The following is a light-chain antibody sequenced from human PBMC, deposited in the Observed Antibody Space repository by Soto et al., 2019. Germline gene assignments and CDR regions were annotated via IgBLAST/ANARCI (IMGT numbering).Light chain of an antibody. CDR1: QSLTTSY. CDR2: GAS. Sequence: EIVLTQSPGTLSLFPGERATLSCRASQSLTTSYLAWYHQKPGQAPRLLIYGASSRATGIPDRFSGSGSGTDFTLTISRLEPEDFAVYYCQQYGSSPTFGQGTRLEIK. J-gene: IGKJ5*01. CDR3: QQYGSSPT. V-gene: IGKV3-20*01.